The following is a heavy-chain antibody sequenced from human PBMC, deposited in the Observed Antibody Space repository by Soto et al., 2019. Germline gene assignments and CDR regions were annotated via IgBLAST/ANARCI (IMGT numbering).Heavy chain of an antibody. Sequence: GGSLRLSCAASGFTFSSYAMSCVRQAPGKGLDWVSAISGSGGSTYYTDSVKGRFTISRDNSKNTLYLQMNSLRAEDTAVYYCAGVLGGTFMDVWGQGTTVTVSS. D-gene: IGHD1-26*01. CDR3: AGVLGGTFMDV. V-gene: IGHV3-23*01. CDR1: GFTFSSYA. J-gene: IGHJ6*02. CDR2: ISGSGGST.